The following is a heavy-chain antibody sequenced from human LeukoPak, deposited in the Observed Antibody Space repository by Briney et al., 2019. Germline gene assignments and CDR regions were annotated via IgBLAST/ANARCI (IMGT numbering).Heavy chain of an antibody. Sequence: GGPLTLSCAASGLTFSSYEMNWVRQAPGKGLEWVSYICSSCSTMYYADSVKRRYTISRDNAKNSLYLQMNSLRAEDRAVYFCADTAGLGSSGPLDYWGEGTLVTVSS. J-gene: IGHJ4*02. CDR3: ADTAGLGSSGPLDY. D-gene: IGHD6-19*01. CDR1: GLTFSSYE. CDR2: ICSSCSTM. V-gene: IGHV3-48*03.